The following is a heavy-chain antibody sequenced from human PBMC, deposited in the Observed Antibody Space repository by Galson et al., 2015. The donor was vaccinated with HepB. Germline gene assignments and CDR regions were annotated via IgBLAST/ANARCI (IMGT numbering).Heavy chain of an antibody. V-gene: IGHV1-46*01. D-gene: IGHD3-22*01. CDR1: GYIFTSYS. Sequence: SCKASGYIFTSYSMHWVRQAPGQGLEWMGIINPSGTRTTYARNFQGRVTMTRDTSTSTVYMELSRLTSDDTAVYYCAGDRGDSSGYALHPPHFDYWGQGTLVTVSS. J-gene: IGHJ4*02. CDR2: INPSGTRT. CDR3: AGDRGDSSGYALHPPHFDY.